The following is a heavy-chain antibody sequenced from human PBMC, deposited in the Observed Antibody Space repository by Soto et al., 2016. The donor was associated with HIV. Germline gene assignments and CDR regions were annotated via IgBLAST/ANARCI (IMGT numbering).Heavy chain of an antibody. J-gene: IGHJ6*02. CDR3: ARENVLLWVRDYYGMDV. CDR1: GFTFSSYS. D-gene: IGHD3-10*01. V-gene: IGHV3-48*04. CDR2: ISSSSSTI. Sequence: EVQLVESGGGLVQPGGSLRLSCAASGFTFSSYSMNWVRQAPGKGLEWVSYISSSSSTIYYADSVKGRFTISRDNAKNSLYLQMNSLRAEDTAVYYCARENVLLWVRDYYGMDVVGPRDHGHRLL.